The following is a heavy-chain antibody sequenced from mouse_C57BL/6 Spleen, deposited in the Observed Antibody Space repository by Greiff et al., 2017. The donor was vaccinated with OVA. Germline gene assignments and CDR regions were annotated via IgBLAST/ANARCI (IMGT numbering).Heavy chain of an antibody. CDR3: AREGIYGYDGYFDY. Sequence: VQLQQSGPELVKPGASVKISCKASGYTFTDYYMNWVKQSHGKSLEWIGDINPNNGGTSYNQKFKGKATLTVDKSSSTAYMELRSLTSEDSAVYYCAREGIYGYDGYFDYWGQGTTLTVSS. V-gene: IGHV1-26*01. J-gene: IGHJ2*01. CDR1: GYTFTDYY. CDR2: INPNNGGT. D-gene: IGHD2-2*01.